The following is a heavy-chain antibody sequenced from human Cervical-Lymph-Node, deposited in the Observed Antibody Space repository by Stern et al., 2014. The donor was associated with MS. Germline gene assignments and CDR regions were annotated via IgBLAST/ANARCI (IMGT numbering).Heavy chain of an antibody. Sequence: QLQLQESGPGLVKPSETLSLTCSVSGGSISRSTYYWGWIRQPPGKGLEWIGSIYYSGTTYYNPSLKSRVTIATSTNQFSLRLTPGTAADTAVYYCARHDGWLPHYWSQGTLVTVSS. D-gene: IGHD5-12*01. CDR1: GGSISRSTYY. CDR2: IYYSGTT. V-gene: IGHV4-39*01. CDR3: ARHDGWLPHY. J-gene: IGHJ4*02.